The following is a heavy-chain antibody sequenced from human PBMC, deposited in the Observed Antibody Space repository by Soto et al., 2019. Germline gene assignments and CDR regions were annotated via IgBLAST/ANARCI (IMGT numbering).Heavy chain of an antibody. J-gene: IGHJ4*02. CDR2: VYYTGTT. D-gene: IGHD6-13*01. Sequence: SETLSLTCTVSGGSISSYFYIWVRQPPGKGLEWIGSVYYTGTTDYNPSLKSRVAISVDTSETQFSLNLRSVTAADTAVYYCARDLAAVPRAFDYWGRGTLVTVSS. V-gene: IGHV4-59*01. CDR3: ARDLAAVPRAFDY. CDR1: GGSISSYF.